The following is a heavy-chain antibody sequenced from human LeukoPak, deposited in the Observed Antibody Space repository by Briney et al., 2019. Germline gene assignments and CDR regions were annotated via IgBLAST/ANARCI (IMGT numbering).Heavy chain of an antibody. CDR1: GGSISSSDYY. CDR3: ARRTSNPVGAIDY. Sequence: SETLSLTCTVSGGSISSSDYYWGWIRQPSGKGLEWIGAISSSGSPYYNPSLKSRVTISVDSSKNQFSLKLSSVTAADTAVYYCARRTSNPVGAIDYWGQGALVTVSS. D-gene: IGHD1-26*01. J-gene: IGHJ4*02. CDR2: ISSSGSP. V-gene: IGHV4-39*01.